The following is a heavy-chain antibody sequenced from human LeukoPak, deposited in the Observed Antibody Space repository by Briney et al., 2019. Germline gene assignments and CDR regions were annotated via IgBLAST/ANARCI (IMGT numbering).Heavy chain of an antibody. V-gene: IGHV4-59*01. CDR1: GGSISSYY. J-gene: IGHJ4*02. CDR3: ARSTYSSGWYEFDY. CDR2: IYYSGST. D-gene: IGHD6-19*01. Sequence: SETLSLTCTVSGGSISSYYWSWIRQPPGKGLEWIGYIYYSGSTNYNPSLKSRVTISVDTSKNQFSLKLSSVTAADTAVYYCARSTYSSGWYEFDYWGQGTLVTVSS.